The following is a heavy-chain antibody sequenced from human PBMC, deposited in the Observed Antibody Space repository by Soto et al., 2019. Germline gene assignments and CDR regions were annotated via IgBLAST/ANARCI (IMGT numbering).Heavy chain of an antibody. CDR1: GFTFCSYG. V-gene: IGHV3-30*18. J-gene: IGHJ4*02. CDR2: ISYDGSNK. CDR3: AKRHTTVATPANYFDY. D-gene: IGHD1-1*01. Sequence: PGGSLRLSCVVSGFTFCSYGMHWVRQDPGKGLEWVAVISYDGSNKYYADSVKGRFTISRDNSKNTLYLQMNSLRAEDTAVYYCAKRHTTVATPANYFDYWGQGTLVTVSS.